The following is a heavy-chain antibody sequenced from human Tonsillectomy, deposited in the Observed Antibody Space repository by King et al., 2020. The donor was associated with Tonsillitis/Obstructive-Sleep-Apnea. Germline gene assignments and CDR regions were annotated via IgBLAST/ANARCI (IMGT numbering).Heavy chain of an antibody. CDR1: GFTFSDYW. CDR2: ITEDESEK. V-gene: IGHV3-7*04. D-gene: IGHD3-3*01. CDR3: AREDYNFWNGFTT. Sequence: VQLVESGGDLVQPGGSLRLSCEASGFTFSDYWMSWVRQAPGKGREWVANITEDESEKYYVESVKGRFTISRDNAKNSLYLQMNSLRAEDTAVYFCAREDYNFWNGFTTWGQGTMVTVSS. J-gene: IGHJ3*01.